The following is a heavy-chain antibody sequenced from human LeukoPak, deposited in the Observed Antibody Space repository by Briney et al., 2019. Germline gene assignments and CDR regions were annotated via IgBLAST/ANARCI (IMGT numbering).Heavy chain of an antibody. CDR2: IYYSGST. J-gene: IGHJ3*02. CDR3: AAATMYYDILTGYYFYAFDI. CDR1: GGSISSSSYY. D-gene: IGHD3-9*01. V-gene: IGHV4-39*01. Sequence: PSETLSLTCTVSGGSISSSSYYWSWIRQPPGKGLDWIGRIYYSGSTYYNPSLKSRVTISVDTSKHQFSLKPSSVTAADTAVYYCAAATMYYDILTGYYFYAFDIWGQGTMVTVSS.